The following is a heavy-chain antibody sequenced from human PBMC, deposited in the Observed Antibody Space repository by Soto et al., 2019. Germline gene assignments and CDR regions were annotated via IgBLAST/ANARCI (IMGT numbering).Heavy chain of an antibody. Sequence: HLVQSGPEVKRPGAPITVSCKTSGDTFANFGLSWVRQAPGQGLEWMGWIATYNNNKNYAQKFQGRLTLTTDTSTSTAYMELESLGYDDTAVYYCARVVRGVVNWFDPWGQGTLVTVSS. V-gene: IGHV1-18*01. J-gene: IGHJ5*02. CDR2: IATYNNNK. CDR3: ARVVRGVVNWFDP. CDR1: GDTFANFG. D-gene: IGHD3-10*01.